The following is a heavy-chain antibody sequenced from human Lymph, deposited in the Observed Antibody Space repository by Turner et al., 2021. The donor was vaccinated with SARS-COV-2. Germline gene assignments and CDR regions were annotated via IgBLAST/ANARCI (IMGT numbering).Heavy chain of an antibody. CDR2: MYPNSGNT. V-gene: IGHV1-8*01. CDR1: GYTFTRYD. D-gene: IGHD3-9*01. Sequence: QVQLVQSGAAGENPGGSVKVSWMASGYTFTRYDINWVRQATGQGLGWMGWMYPNSGNTGYAQKFQGRVTMTRNNTISTADMELSRLRSEDTAVYYCARAAQLTVWFDPWGQGTLVTVSS. J-gene: IGHJ5*02. CDR3: ARAAQLTVWFDP.